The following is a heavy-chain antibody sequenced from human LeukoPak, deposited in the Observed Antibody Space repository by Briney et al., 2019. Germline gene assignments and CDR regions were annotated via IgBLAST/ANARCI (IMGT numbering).Heavy chain of an antibody. D-gene: IGHD1-26*01. CDR1: GFNFNSYG. CDR3: AKGVGATTLYHYYGMDV. J-gene: IGHJ6*02. Sequence: GRSLRLSCVASGFNFNSYGMYWVRQAPGKGLEWVAVISYDGSNKYYADSVKGRFTISRDNPKNTLYLQMNSLRAEDTAVYYCAKGVGATTLYHYYGMDVWGQGATVTVSS. V-gene: IGHV3-30*18. CDR2: ISYDGSNK.